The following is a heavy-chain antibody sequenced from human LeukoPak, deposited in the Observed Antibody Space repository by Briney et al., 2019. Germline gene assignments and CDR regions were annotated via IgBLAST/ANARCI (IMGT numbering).Heavy chain of an antibody. CDR3: ARGPGAFDI. Sequence: GGSLRLSCVASGFMFSSYWMNWVRQAPGKGLVWISRINSDGSSTSYADSVKGRFTISRDNAKNTLFLQMNSLRAEDTAVYYCARGPGAFDIWGQGTMVTVSS. CDR1: GFMFSSYW. J-gene: IGHJ3*02. CDR2: INSDGSST. V-gene: IGHV3-74*01. D-gene: IGHD2-2*01.